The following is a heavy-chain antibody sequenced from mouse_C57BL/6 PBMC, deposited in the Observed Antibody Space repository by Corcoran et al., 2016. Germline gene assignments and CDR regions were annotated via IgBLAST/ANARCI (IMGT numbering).Heavy chain of an antibody. V-gene: IGHV9-3*01. Sequence: QIQLVQSGPELKKPGETVKISCKASGYTFTPYGMSWVKQAPGKGLKWMGWINTYSGVPTYADDFKGRFAFSLETSASSAYLQINNLKNEDTATYFCARIDYGSSQYYFDYWGQGTTPTVSS. D-gene: IGHD1-1*01. CDR3: ARIDYGSSQYYFDY. J-gene: IGHJ2*01. CDR2: INTYSGVP. CDR1: GYTFTPYG.